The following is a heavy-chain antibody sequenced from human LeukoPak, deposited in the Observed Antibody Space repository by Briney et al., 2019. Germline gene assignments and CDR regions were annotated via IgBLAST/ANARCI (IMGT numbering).Heavy chain of an antibody. Sequence: SETLSLTCTVSGGSISNYYWNWIRQPPGKGLEWIGTFYHGGSTYYNPSLKSRVTISVDTSKNQFSLNLTSVTAADTAVYYCARVRRVPRYYFDYWGQGTLVTVSS. CDR1: GGSISNYY. CDR2: FYHGGST. CDR3: ARVRRVPRYYFDY. V-gene: IGHV4-59*01. J-gene: IGHJ4*02. D-gene: IGHD1-1*01.